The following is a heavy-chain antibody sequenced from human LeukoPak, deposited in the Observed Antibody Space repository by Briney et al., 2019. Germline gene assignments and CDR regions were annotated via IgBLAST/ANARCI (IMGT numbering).Heavy chain of an antibody. V-gene: IGHV4-34*01. CDR2: INHSGST. J-gene: IGHJ4*02. D-gene: IGHD2-15*01. CDR1: GGSFSGYY. CDR3: ARGLLDCSGGSCPYSFDY. Sequence: SETLSLTCAVYGGSFSGYYWSWIRQPPGKGLEWIGEINHSGSTNYNPSLKSRVTISVDTSKNQFSLKLSSVTAADTAVYYCARGLLDCSGGSCPYSFDYWGQGTLVTVSS.